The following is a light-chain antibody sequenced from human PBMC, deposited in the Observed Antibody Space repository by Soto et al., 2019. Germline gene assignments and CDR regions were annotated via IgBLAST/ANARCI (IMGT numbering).Light chain of an antibody. V-gene: IGKV3-15*01. CDR3: QQYNNWRT. Sequence: EIVLTQSPATLSLSPGERATLSCRASQSVSSYLAWYQQKPGQAPRLLIYAASTRATDIPARFSGSGSGTEFTLTISSLQSEDFAVYYCQQYNNWRTFGGGTKVDIK. CDR2: AAS. CDR1: QSVSSY. J-gene: IGKJ4*01.